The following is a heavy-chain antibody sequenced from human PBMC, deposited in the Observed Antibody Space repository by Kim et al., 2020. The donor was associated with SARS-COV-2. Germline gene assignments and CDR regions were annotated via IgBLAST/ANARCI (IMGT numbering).Heavy chain of an antibody. D-gene: IGHD3-3*01. V-gene: IGHV1-24*01. Sequence: QKFQGRVTMTEDTSTDTAYMELSSLRSEDTAVYYCATGGYDFWSGSWFDPWGQGTLVTVSS. CDR3: ATGGYDFWSGSWFDP. J-gene: IGHJ5*02.